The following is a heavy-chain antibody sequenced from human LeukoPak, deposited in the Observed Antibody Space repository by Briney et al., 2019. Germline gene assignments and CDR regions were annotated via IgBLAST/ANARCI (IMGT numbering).Heavy chain of an antibody. Sequence: GGSLRLSCAASGFTFSSFATSWVRRAPGKGLEWVSGISASGGSTYYADSVKGRFTISRDNSKNTLYLQMNSLRAEDTAVYYCAKGFYDNSASGVFDIWGQGTMVTVSS. CDR1: GFTFSSFA. J-gene: IGHJ3*02. CDR2: ISASGGST. V-gene: IGHV3-23*01. CDR3: AKGFYDNSASGVFDI. D-gene: IGHD3-22*01.